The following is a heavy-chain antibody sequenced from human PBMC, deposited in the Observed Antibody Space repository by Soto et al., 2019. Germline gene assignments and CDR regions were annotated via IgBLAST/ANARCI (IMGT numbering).Heavy chain of an antibody. CDR3: ARGRMDFDY. V-gene: IGHV4-30-2*01. CDR2: IYHSGST. J-gene: IGHJ4*02. CDR1: GGSISSGGYS. Sequence: PSETLSLTCAVSGGSISSGGYSWSWIRQPPGKGLEWIGYIYHSGSTYYNPPLKSRVTISVDRSKKQFSLKLSSVTAADTAVYYCARGRMDFDYWGQGTLVTVSS. D-gene: IGHD2-8*01.